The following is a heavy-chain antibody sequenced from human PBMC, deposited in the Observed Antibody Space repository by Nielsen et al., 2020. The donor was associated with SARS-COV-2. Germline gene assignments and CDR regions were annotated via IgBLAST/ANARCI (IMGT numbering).Heavy chain of an antibody. CDR2: IRSKAYGGTT. Sequence: GESLKISCTASGFTFGDYAMSWVRQAPGKGLEWVGFIRSKAYGGTTEYAASVKGRFTISRDESKSIAYLQMNSLKTEDTAVYYCTRGGSPSYCSGGSCLWGQGTLVTVSS. V-gene: IGHV3-49*04. J-gene: IGHJ4*02. CDR1: GFTFGDYA. D-gene: IGHD2-15*01. CDR3: TRGGSPSYCSGGSCL.